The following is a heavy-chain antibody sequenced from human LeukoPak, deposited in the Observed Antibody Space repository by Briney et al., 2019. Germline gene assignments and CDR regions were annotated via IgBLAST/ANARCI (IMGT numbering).Heavy chain of an antibody. CDR3: AKVPWELLSYYYYMDV. J-gene: IGHJ6*03. V-gene: IGHV3-23*01. CDR2: ISGSGGST. D-gene: IGHD1-26*01. Sequence: GGSLRLSCAASGFTFSSYAMSWVRQAPGKGLEWVSAISGSGGSTYYADSVKGRFTISRDNSKNTLYLQMNSLRAEDTAVYYCAKVPWELLSYYYYMDVWGKGTTVTVS. CDR1: GFTFSSYA.